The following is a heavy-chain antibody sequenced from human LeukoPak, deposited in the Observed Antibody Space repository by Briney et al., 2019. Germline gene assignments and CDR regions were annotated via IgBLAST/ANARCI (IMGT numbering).Heavy chain of an antibody. J-gene: IGHJ6*02. CDR3: AKDISMPVYYYCGMDV. CDR2: INWNSGSK. D-gene: IGHD2-2*01. CDR1: GFTFDDYA. Sequence: GGSLRLSCTASGFTFDDYAMHWVRQVPGKGLEWVSGINWNSGSKDYADSVKGRFTISRDNAKNSLYLQMNSLRAEDTALYYCAKDISMPVYYYCGMDVGGQGPTVTVSS. V-gene: IGHV3-9*01.